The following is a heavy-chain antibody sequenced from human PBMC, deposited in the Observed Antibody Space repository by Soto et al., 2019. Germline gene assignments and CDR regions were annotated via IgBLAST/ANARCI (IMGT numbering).Heavy chain of an antibody. CDR1: GDSITSGNYY. D-gene: IGHD1-26*01. CDR3: ARHADSGTPPFAFDI. V-gene: IGHV4-39*01. J-gene: IGHJ3*02. Sequence: QLHLQESGPALVKPSETLSLSCTVSGDSITSGNYYWGWIRQPPGKALEWIGSIFYGRTTYYNPSLTSRVTISVDTSKNQFSLRLTSVTAADTAVYFCARHADSGTPPFAFDIWGQGTMVPVSS. CDR2: IFYGRTT.